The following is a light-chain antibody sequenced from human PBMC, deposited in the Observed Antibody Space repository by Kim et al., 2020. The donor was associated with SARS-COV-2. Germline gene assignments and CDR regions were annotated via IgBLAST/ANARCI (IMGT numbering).Light chain of an antibody. CDR1: RLRIYY. V-gene: IGLV3-19*01. CDR2: AKD. CDR3: KSRDSSSNHLV. Sequence: SSELTQDPAVSVALGQTVRITCQGDRLRIYYANWYQQKPGQAPVLVINAKDNRPSGIPDRFSCSTSGNTASLTITAAQAEDEADYYCKSRDSSSNHLVFGGGTQLTVL. J-gene: IGLJ3*02.